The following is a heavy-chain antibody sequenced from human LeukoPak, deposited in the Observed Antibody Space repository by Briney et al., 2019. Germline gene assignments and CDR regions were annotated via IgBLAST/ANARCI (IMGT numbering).Heavy chain of an antibody. CDR1: GFTFRSYA. CDR3: AKSGYSYGRFDY. Sequence: GGSLRLSCAASGFTFRSYAMNWVRQGSGKGLEWVSSIGVSGDNTYYADSVKGRFTISRDNSKNTVDLQINSLRVEDTAVYYCAKSGYSYGRFDYWGQGTLVTVSS. CDR2: IGVSGDNT. D-gene: IGHD5-18*01. V-gene: IGHV3-23*01. J-gene: IGHJ4*02.